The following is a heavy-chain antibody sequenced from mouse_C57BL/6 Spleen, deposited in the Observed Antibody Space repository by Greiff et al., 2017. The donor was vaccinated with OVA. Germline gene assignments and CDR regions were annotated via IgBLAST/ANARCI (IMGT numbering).Heavy chain of an antibody. CDR3: AREGIYDGFFAY. CDR2: INPYNGGT. J-gene: IGHJ3*01. Sequence: EVKLQESGPVLVKPGASVKMSCKASGYTFTDYYMNWVKQSHGKSLEWIGVINPYNGGTSYNQKFKGKATLTVDKSSSTAYMELNSLTSEDSAVYYCAREGIYDGFFAYWGQGTLVTVSA. V-gene: IGHV1-19*01. D-gene: IGHD2-3*01. CDR1: GYTFTDYY.